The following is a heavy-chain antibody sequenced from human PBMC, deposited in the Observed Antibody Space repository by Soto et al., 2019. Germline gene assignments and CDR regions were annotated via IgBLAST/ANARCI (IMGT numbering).Heavy chain of an antibody. CDR1: GFTFSSYW. D-gene: IGHD2-2*01. Sequence: EVQLVESGGGLVQPGGSLRLSCAASGFTFSSYWMSWVRQAPGKGLEWVANIKQDGSEKYYVDSVKGRFTISRDNAKNSRYLQMNSLRAEDTAGYYCARDCDIVVVQDACMDVWGKGTTVTVSS. CDR2: IKQDGSEK. J-gene: IGHJ6*03. CDR3: ARDCDIVVVQDACMDV. V-gene: IGHV3-7*01.